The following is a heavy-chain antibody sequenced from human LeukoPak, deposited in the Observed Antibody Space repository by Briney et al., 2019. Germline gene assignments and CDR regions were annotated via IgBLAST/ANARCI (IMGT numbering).Heavy chain of an antibody. CDR2: IGTAGDT. D-gene: IGHD6-13*01. V-gene: IGHV3-13*01. Sequence: GGSLRLSCAASGFTFKSYDMHWVRQVAGRGLEWVSGIGTAGDTYYQGSVKGRFTISRENAKNTLYLQMNNLRAGDTALYYCASGGRGSSWYEKWGQGTLVAVSS. CDR3: ASGGRGSSWYEK. J-gene: IGHJ4*02. CDR1: GFTFKSYD.